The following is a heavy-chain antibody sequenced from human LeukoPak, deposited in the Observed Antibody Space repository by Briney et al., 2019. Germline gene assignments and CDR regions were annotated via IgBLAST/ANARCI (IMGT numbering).Heavy chain of an antibody. Sequence: ASVKVSCKASGGTFSSYAISWVRQAPGQGLEWMGGIIPIFGTANYAQKFQGRVTITADESTSTAYMELSRLRSDDTAVYYCARAAAGGYYYYYYMDVWGKGTTVTISS. V-gene: IGHV1-69*13. CDR3: ARAAAGGYYYYYYMDV. D-gene: IGHD6-13*01. J-gene: IGHJ6*03. CDR2: IIPIFGTA. CDR1: GGTFSSYA.